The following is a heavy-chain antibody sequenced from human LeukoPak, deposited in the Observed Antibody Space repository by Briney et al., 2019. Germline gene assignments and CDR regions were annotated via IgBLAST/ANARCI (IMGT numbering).Heavy chain of an antibody. V-gene: IGHV3-23*01. D-gene: IGHD6-19*01. J-gene: IGHJ4*02. CDR2: ISGSGGST. CDR3: AKDLSHSSGWYNY. Sequence: GGSLRLSCAASGFTFSSHAMSWVRQAPGQGLEWVSAISGSGGSTYYADSVKGRFTNSRDNSRNTLHLQMSSLRDEDTAVYYCAKDLSHSSGWYNYWGQGTLVTVSS. CDR1: GFTFSSHA.